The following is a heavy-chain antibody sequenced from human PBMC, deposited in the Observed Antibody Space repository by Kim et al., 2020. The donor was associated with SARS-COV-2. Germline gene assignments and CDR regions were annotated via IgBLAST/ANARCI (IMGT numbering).Heavy chain of an antibody. D-gene: IGHD6-19*01. J-gene: IGHJ4*02. V-gene: IGHV3-30*03. CDR3: VFAVAANEGFVSFDY. Sequence: GGSLRLSCAASGFTFSSYGMHWVRQAPGKGLEWVAVISYDGSNKYYADSVKGRFTISRDNSKNTLYLQMNSLRAEDTAVYYCVFAVAANEGFVSFDYWGQGTLVTVSS. CDR2: ISYDGSNK. CDR1: GFTFSSYG.